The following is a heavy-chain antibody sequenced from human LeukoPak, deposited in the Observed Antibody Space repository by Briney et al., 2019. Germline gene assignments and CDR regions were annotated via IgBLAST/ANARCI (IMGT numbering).Heavy chain of an antibody. J-gene: IGHJ4*02. CDR3: AKGSRGSYDY. CDR1: GFTFNSYA. V-gene: IGHV3-23*01. CDR2: ITDSGVNT. Sequence: GGSLRLSCAASGFTFNSYAMAWVRQAPEKGLEWVSSITDSGVNTYYADSVKGRFTISRDNSKNTPYLQMNSLRAEDTAVYYCAKGSRGSYDYWGQGTLVTVSS. D-gene: IGHD1-26*01.